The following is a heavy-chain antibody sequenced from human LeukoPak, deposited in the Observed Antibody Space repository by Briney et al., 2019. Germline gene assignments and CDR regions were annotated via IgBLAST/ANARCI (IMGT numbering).Heavy chain of an antibody. CDR3: ARGLRRYRGIAVAGALYYYMDV. J-gene: IGHJ6*03. Sequence: SETLSLTCAVYGGSFSGYYWSWIRQPPGKGLEWIGESNHSGSTNYNPSLKSRVTISVDTSKNQFSLKLSSVTAADTAVYYCARGLRRYRGIAVAGALYYYMDVWGKGTTVTVSS. D-gene: IGHD6-19*01. CDR2: SNHSGST. V-gene: IGHV4-34*01. CDR1: GGSFSGYY.